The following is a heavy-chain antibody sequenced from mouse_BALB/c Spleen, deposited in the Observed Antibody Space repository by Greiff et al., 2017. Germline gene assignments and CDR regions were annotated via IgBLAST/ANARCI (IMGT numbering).Heavy chain of an antibody. CDR3: ASEGLLWSYAMDY. D-gene: IGHD2-1*01. CDR1: GYTFTSYW. V-gene: IGHV1-87*01. J-gene: IGHJ4*01. Sequence: VQLQQSGAELARPGASVKLSCKASGYTFTSYWMQWVKQRPGQGLEWIGAIYPGDGDTRYTQKFKGKATLTADKSSSTAYMQLSSLASEDSAVYNCASEGLLWSYAMDYWGQGTSVTVSS. CDR2: IYPGDGDT.